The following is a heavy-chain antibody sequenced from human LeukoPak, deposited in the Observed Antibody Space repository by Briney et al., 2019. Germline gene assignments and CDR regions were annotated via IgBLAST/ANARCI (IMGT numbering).Heavy chain of an antibody. CDR3: ARDSRRQTGIDY. CDR2: IYYSGST. CDR1: GGSISSSSYY. V-gene: IGHV4-39*07. J-gene: IGHJ4*02. D-gene: IGHD1-1*01. Sequence: SETLSLTCTVSGGSISSSSYYWGWIRQPPGKGLEWIGSIYYSGSTYYNPSLKSRVTISVDTSKNQFSLKLSSVTAADTAVYYCARDSRRQTGIDYWGQGTLVTVSS.